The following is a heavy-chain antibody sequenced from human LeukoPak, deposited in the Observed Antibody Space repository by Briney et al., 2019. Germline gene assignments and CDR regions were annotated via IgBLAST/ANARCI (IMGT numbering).Heavy chain of an antibody. J-gene: IGHJ5*02. D-gene: IGHD1-26*01. V-gene: IGHV1-69*08. CDR1: GGTFNTHI. CDR2: ITPIIGTT. Sequence: ASVKVSCRSSGGTFNTHIFNWVRQAPGQGLEWMGRITPIIGTTKYAQRFQGRVTITADTSTSTAYLELRGLTYDDSAVYYCTRVTLRGSKYNWFDPWGQGTHVYVSS. CDR3: TRVTLRGSKYNWFDP.